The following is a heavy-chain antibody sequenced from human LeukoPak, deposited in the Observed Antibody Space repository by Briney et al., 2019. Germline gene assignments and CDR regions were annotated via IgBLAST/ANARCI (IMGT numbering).Heavy chain of an antibody. Sequence: GGSLRLSCAASGFTFSNYWMTWVRQAPGKGLEWVAIIKEDGSEKYYADSVKGRFTISRDNAKNSLYLQMNSLRAEDTAVYYCARRRVGAYMDYWGQGTLVTVSS. CDR1: GFTFSNYW. J-gene: IGHJ4*02. CDR2: IKEDGSEK. CDR3: ARRRVGAYMDY. D-gene: IGHD1-26*01. V-gene: IGHV3-7*03.